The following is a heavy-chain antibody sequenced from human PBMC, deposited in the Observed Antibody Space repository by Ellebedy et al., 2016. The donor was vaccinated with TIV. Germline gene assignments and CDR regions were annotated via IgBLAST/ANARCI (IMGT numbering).Heavy chain of an antibody. Sequence: PGGSLRLSCAASGFSFSRYAMSWVRQAPGKGLEWVSGIFGSGGGISYADSVKGRFTISRDNAKNSLYLQMNSLRAEDTAVYYCARTPRIGYNYGYDGCYFDCWGQGTLVTVSS. CDR3: ARTPRIGYNYGYDGCYFDC. J-gene: IGHJ4*02. D-gene: IGHD5-18*01. CDR2: IFGSGGGI. V-gene: IGHV3-23*01. CDR1: GFSFSRYA.